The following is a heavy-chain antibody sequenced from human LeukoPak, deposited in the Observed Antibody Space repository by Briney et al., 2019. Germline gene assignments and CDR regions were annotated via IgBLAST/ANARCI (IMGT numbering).Heavy chain of an antibody. CDR2: IIPIFDTT. V-gene: IGHV1-69*13. J-gene: IGHJ6*03. D-gene: IGHD5-24*01. Sequence: SVKVSCKASGGTFSSYAITWVRQAPGQGLEWMGGIIPIFDTTNYAQKFQGRVTITADESTSTAYMELSSLRSEDTAVYYCARGIMWRWLQPPYYYYMDVWGKGTTVTISS. CDR1: GGTFSSYA. CDR3: ARGIMWRWLQPPYYYYMDV.